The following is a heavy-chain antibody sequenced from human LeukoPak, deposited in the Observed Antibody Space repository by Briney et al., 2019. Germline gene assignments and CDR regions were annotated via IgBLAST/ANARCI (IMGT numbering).Heavy chain of an antibody. CDR2: ISAYNGNT. Sequence: ASVKVSCKASGGTFSSYAISWVRQAPGQGLEWMGWISAYNGNTNYAQKLQGRVTMTTDTSMSTAYMGLRSLRSDDTAVYYCARDYGTTPNWFDPWGQGTLVTVSS. D-gene: IGHD2/OR15-2a*01. J-gene: IGHJ5*02. V-gene: IGHV1-18*01. CDR3: ARDYGTTPNWFDP. CDR1: GGTFSSYA.